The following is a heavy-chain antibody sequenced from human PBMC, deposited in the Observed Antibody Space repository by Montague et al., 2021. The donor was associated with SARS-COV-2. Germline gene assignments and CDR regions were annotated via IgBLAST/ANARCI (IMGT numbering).Heavy chain of an antibody. J-gene: IGHJ4*02. D-gene: IGHD6-6*01. CDR2: MYYTGYT. V-gene: IGHV4-61*01. CDR3: ARSRANVPSRPGFDY. CDR1: GASVASGNFY. Sequence: SETLSLTCTVSGASVASGNFYWSWIRQPPGKGLEWIGYMYYTGYTNYNPSLESRVTMPVDPSKNQFSLTLTSVTAADTAVCYCARSRANVPSRPGFDYWGQGALVTVSS.